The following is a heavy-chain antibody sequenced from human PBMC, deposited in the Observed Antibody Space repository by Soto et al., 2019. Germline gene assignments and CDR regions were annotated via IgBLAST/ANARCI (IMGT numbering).Heavy chain of an antibody. V-gene: IGHV4-34*01. J-gene: IGHJ4*02. CDR2: INHSGST. CDR1: GGSFSGYY. D-gene: IGHD3-3*01. CDR3: ARGVRVFPAGFWRGYPLFDF. Sequence: QVQLQQWGAGLLKPSETLSLTCAVYGGSFSGYYWSWIRQPPGKGLEWIGEINHSGSTNYNPSLTSRVAISVDTSKNQFSLKLSSVTAADTAVYYCARGVRVFPAGFWRGYPLFDFWGQGTLVTVSS.